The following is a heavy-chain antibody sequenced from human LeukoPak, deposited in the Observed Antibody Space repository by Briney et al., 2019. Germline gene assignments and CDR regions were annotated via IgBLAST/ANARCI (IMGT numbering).Heavy chain of an antibody. CDR1: GYTFTDYY. D-gene: IGHD1-26*01. Sequence: ASVTVSCKASGYTFTDYYIHCVRQAPGHGLEWLGWMNVKTGATSSAQRFPGRFTMTRDTSIGTASMEFSSLTSDDTAVYYCARQSGTYWGLDYWGQGTLVTVSS. CDR3: ARQSGTYWGLDY. V-gene: IGHV1-2*02. J-gene: IGHJ4*02. CDR2: MNVKTGAT.